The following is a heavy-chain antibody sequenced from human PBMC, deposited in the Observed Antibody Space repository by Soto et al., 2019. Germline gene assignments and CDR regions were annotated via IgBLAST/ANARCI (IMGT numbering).Heavy chain of an antibody. J-gene: IGHJ6*02. CDR3: AKDGGGWYYGDYLPYGRDV. D-gene: IGHD4-17*01. CDR1: GFTFSSYG. CDR2: ISYDGSNK. V-gene: IGHV3-30*18. Sequence: QVQLVESGGGVVQPGRSLRLSCAASGFTFSSYGMHWVRQAPGKGLGWVAVISYDGSNKYYSDSVKGRFTISRDNSKNTLYLQMNGLGAEDMAVYYCAKDGGGWYYGDYLPYGRDVWGQGTTVTVSS.